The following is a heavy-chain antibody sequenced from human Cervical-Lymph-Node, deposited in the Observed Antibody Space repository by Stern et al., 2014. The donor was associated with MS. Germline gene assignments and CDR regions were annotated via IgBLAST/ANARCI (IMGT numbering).Heavy chain of an antibody. Sequence: QLQLQESGPGLVKPSETLSLTCSVSGGSILTSYWTWIRQPPGKGLEYIGYIYYGGSTHYNPSLKSRVSFSVDTSKEQFSLQLNSVTAADTAVYYCARLAAAGPLDYWGQGTLVIVSS. CDR1: GGSILTSY. CDR2: IYYGGST. J-gene: IGHJ4*02. CDR3: ARLAAAGPLDY. V-gene: IGHV4-59*08. D-gene: IGHD6-13*01.